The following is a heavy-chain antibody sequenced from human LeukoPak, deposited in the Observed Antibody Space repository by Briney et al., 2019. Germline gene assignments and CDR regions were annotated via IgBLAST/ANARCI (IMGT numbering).Heavy chain of an antibody. D-gene: IGHD3-22*01. CDR2: IIPIFGTA. Sequence: ASVKVSCKASGGTFSSYAISWVRQAPGQGPEWMGGIIPIFGTANYAQKFQGRVTITADESTSTAYMELSSLRSEDTAVYYCARGVRAYDSSGYSPYWGQGTLVTVSS. V-gene: IGHV1-69*13. CDR3: ARGVRAYDSSGYSPY. CDR1: GGTFSSYA. J-gene: IGHJ4*02.